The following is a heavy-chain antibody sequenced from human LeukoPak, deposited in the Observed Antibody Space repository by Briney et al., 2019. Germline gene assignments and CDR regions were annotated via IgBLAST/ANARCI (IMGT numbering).Heavy chain of an antibody. CDR1: GGSISSGSYY. CDR3: AAESERWLVRS. V-gene: IGHV4-61*02. D-gene: IGHD6-19*01. Sequence: TSETLSLTCTVSGGSISSGSYYWSWIRQPAGKGLEWIGRIYTSGSANYNPSLKSRVTISVDTSKNQFSLKLSSVTAADTAVYYCAAESERWLVRSWGQGTLVTVSS. CDR2: IYTSGSA. J-gene: IGHJ4*02.